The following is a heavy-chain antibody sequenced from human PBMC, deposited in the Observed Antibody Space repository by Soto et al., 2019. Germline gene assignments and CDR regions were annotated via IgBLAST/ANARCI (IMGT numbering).Heavy chain of an antibody. D-gene: IGHD5-18*01. V-gene: IGHV3-30*03. J-gene: IGHJ4*02. CDR2: ISYDGMLQ. CDR3: VSDRGYGHASVPYS. Sequence: QAQLVESGGGVVQPGRSLRLSCAASGFAFSSYGMHWVRQAPGTGLEWVAVISYDGMLQHYADSVKGRFTISRDNSKNMLLLKMSSLRAEDTAVYYCVSDRGYGHASVPYSWGQGTLVSVSS. CDR1: GFAFSSYG.